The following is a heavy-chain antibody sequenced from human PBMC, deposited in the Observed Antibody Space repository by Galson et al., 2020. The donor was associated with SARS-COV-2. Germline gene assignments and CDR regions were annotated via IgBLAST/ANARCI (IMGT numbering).Heavy chain of an antibody. Sequence: LETLSLTCTVSGGSISSSSYCWGWIRQPPGKGLEWIGSIYYSGSTYYNPSLKSRVTISVDTSKNQFSLKLSSVTAADTAVYYCARTIQYYYDSSGYYRVFYVDYWGQGTLVTVSS. CDR1: GGSISSSSYC. CDR2: IYYSGST. V-gene: IGHV4-39*01. CDR3: ARTIQYYYDSSGYYRVFYVDY. J-gene: IGHJ4*02. D-gene: IGHD3-22*01.